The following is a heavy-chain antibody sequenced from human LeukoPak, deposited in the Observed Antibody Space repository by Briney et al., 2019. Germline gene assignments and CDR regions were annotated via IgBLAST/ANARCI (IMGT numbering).Heavy chain of an antibody. V-gene: IGHV4-34*01. CDR1: GGSFSGYY. D-gene: IGHD3-10*01. Sequence: SETLSLTCAVYGGSFSGYYWSWIRQPPGKGLEWIGEINHSGGTNYNPSLKSRVTISVDTSKNQFSLKLSSVTAADTAVYYCARAFFRGDYNWFDPWGQGTLVTVSS. CDR2: INHSGGT. CDR3: ARAFFRGDYNWFDP. J-gene: IGHJ5*02.